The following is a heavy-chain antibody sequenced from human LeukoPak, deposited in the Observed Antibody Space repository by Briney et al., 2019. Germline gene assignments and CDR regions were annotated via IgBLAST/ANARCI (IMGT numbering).Heavy chain of an antibody. V-gene: IGHV3-30*02. CDR2: IRYDGSNK. CDR3: AKDPAYCSSTSCS. D-gene: IGHD2-2*01. Sequence: GGSLRLSCAASGFTFSSYGMHWVRQAPGKGLEWVAFIRYDGSNKYYADSVKGRFAISRDNSKNTLYLQMNSLRAEDTAVYYCAKDPAYCSSTSCSWGQGTLVTVSS. CDR1: GFTFSSYG. J-gene: IGHJ5*02.